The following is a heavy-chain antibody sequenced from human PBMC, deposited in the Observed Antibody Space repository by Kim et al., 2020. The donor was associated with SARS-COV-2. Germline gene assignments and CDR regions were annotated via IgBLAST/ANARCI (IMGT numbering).Heavy chain of an antibody. J-gene: IGHJ3*02. Sequence: KSRVTMSVDTSKNQFSRKLSSVTAADTAVYYCASTPKLRYFDWPFGAFDIWGQGTMVTVSS. D-gene: IGHD3-9*01. V-gene: IGHV4-31*02. CDR3: ASTPKLRYFDWPFGAFDI.